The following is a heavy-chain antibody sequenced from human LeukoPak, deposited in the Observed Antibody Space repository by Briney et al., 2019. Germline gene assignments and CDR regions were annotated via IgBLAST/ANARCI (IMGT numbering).Heavy chain of an antibody. Sequence: PSETLSLTCPVSGGSISSSSYFWGWIRQPPGKGLEWIGSIYYSGSTYYNPSLKSRATISVDTSKNQFSLKLTSVTAADTAVYYCTRAASSGPLFTYHMDVWGKGTTVTVSS. D-gene: IGHD3-22*01. CDR1: GGSISSSSYF. CDR3: TRAASSGPLFTYHMDV. J-gene: IGHJ6*03. CDR2: IYYSGST. V-gene: IGHV4-39*07.